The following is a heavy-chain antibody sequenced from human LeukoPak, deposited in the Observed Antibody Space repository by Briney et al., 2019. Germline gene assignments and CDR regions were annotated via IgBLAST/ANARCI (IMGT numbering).Heavy chain of an antibody. Sequence: GGSLRLSCAASGFTFSIYAMHWVRQAPGKGLEWVAVISYDGSNKYCADSVKGRFTISRDNSKNTLYLQMNSLRAEDTAVYYCARADVDTAILDYWGQGTLVTVSS. CDR1: GFTFSIYA. V-gene: IGHV3-30*14. D-gene: IGHD5-18*01. J-gene: IGHJ4*02. CDR3: ARADVDTAILDY. CDR2: ISYDGSNK.